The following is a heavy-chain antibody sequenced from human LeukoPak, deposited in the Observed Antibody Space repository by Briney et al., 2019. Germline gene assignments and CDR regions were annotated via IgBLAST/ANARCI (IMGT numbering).Heavy chain of an antibody. Sequence: PGGSLRLSCAASGFTFSSYAMSWVRQAPGKGLEWVSTTSYGGGRTYYADSVKGRFTISRDNSKNTLYLQMNSLRADDTAVYYCARLPRGDYWGQGTLVTVSS. CDR2: TSYGGGRT. CDR1: GFTFSSYA. V-gene: IGHV3-23*01. D-gene: IGHD3-16*01. CDR3: ARLPRGDY. J-gene: IGHJ4*02.